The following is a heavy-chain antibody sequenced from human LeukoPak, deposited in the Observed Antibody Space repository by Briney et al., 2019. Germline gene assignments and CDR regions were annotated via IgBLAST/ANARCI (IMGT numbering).Heavy chain of an antibody. Sequence: PGGSLRLSCAASGFTFPNYAMSWVRQAPGKGLEWVSSISSSSYIYYADSVKGRFTISRDNAKNSLYLQMNSLRAEDTAVYYCARVISGWYQYWGQGTLVTVSS. D-gene: IGHD6-19*01. CDR1: GFTFPNYA. V-gene: IGHV3-21*01. J-gene: IGHJ4*02. CDR2: ISSSSYI. CDR3: ARVISGWYQY.